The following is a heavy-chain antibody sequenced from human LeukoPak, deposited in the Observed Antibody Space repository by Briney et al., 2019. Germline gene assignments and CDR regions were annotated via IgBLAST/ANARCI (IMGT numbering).Heavy chain of an antibody. Sequence: GSLRLFCTGSGFTLGDYAMSLFRQAPGKGVEWVGFIRSKAYGGTTEYAASVKGRFTISRDDSKSIAYLQMNSLKTEDTAVYYCTRYCSGGSCYLVDYWGQGTLVTVSS. CDR2: IRSKAYGGTT. J-gene: IGHJ4*02. CDR3: TRYCSGGSCYLVDY. V-gene: IGHV3-49*03. CDR1: GFTLGDYA. D-gene: IGHD2-15*01.